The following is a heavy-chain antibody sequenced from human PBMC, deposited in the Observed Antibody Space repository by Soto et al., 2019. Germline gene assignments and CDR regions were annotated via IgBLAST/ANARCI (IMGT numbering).Heavy chain of an antibody. Sequence: PSETLSLTCAVSGGSISSSNWWSWVRQPPGKGLEWIGEIYHSGSTNYNPSLKSRVTISVDTSKNQFSLKLSSVTAADTTVYYCARGPGYCSSTSCHRNWFDPWGQGTLVTVSS. CDR2: IYHSGST. J-gene: IGHJ5*02. CDR1: GGSISSSNW. D-gene: IGHD2-2*01. CDR3: ARGPGYCSSTSCHRNWFDP. V-gene: IGHV4-4*02.